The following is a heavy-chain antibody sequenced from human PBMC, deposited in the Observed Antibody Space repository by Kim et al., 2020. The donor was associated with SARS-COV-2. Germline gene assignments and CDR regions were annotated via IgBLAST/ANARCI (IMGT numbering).Heavy chain of an antibody. J-gene: IGHJ4*02. CDR3: AREVKYSSSKPSLGY. D-gene: IGHD6-6*01. Sequence: QKFQGRGTITRDTSASTAYMELSSLRSEDTAVYYCAREVKYSSSKPSLGYWGQGTLVTVSS. V-gene: IGHV1-3*01.